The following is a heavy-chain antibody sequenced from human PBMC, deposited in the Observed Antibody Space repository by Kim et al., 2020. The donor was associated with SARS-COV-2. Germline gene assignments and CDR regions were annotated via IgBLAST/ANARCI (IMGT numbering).Heavy chain of an antibody. V-gene: IGHV1-69*13. D-gene: IGHD1-26*01. CDR1: GGTFSSYA. CDR3: ARDHSGSYLVTVGAWFDP. Sequence: SVKVSCKASGGTFSSYAISWVRQAPGQGLEWMGGIIPIFGTANYAQKFQGRVTITADESTSTAYMELSSLRSEDTAVYYCARDHSGSYLVTVGAWFDPWGQGTLVTVSS. J-gene: IGHJ5*02. CDR2: IIPIFGTA.